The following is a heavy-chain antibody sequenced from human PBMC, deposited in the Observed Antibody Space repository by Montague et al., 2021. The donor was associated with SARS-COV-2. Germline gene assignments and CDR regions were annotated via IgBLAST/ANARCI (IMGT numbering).Heavy chain of an antibody. V-gene: IGHV4-31*03. CDR1: GGSISSGGYY. J-gene: IGHJ2*01. CDR2: IYYSGST. CDR3: ARSPEPMLILIITSLNWYFDL. Sequence: TLSLTCTVSGGSISSGGYYWSWIRQHPGKGLEWIGYIYYSGSTYYNPSLKRRVTISVDTSKNQFSLKMSSVTAADTAVYYCARSPEPMLILIITSLNWYFDLWGRGTLVTVSS. D-gene: IGHD3-22*01.